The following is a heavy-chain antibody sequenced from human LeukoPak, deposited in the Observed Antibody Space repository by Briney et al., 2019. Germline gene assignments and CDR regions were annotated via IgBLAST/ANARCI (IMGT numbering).Heavy chain of an antibody. CDR1: GFTFSSYS. D-gene: IGHD5-18*01. J-gene: IGHJ4*02. CDR3: AKGKQGYSYGY. CDR2: ISSSSSYI. V-gene: IGHV3-21*04. Sequence: GRSLRLSCAASGFTFSSYSMNWVRQAPGKGLEWVSSISSSSSYIYYADSVKGRFTISRDNAKNSLYLQMNSLRAEDTAVYYCAKGKQGYSYGYWGQGTLVTVSS.